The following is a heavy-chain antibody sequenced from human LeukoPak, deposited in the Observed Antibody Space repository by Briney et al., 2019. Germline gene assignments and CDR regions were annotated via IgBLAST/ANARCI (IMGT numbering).Heavy chain of an antibody. V-gene: IGHV1-24*01. CDR3: ARVPEYQLLWFDY. CDR2: SDPEDGET. D-gene: IGHD2-2*01. Sequence: GASVKVSCKVSGYTLTELSVHWVRQAPGKGLEWMGSSDPEDGETIYAQKFQGRVTMTEDTSTDTAYMELRSLRSDDTAVYYCARVPEYQLLWFDYWGQGTLVTVSS. J-gene: IGHJ4*02. CDR1: GYTLTELS.